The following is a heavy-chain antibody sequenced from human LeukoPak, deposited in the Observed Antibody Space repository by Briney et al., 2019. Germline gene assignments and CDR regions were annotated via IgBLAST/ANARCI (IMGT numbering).Heavy chain of an antibody. CDR3: ARMVRGGGFGY. V-gene: IGHV4-34*01. D-gene: IGHD3-10*01. Sequence: SETLSLTCAVYGGSFSGYYWSWIRQPPGKGLEWIGEINHSGSTNYNPSLKSRVTISVDTSKSQFSLKLSSVTAADTAVYYCARMVRGGGFGYWGQGTLVTVSS. CDR1: GGSFSGYY. CDR2: INHSGST. J-gene: IGHJ4*02.